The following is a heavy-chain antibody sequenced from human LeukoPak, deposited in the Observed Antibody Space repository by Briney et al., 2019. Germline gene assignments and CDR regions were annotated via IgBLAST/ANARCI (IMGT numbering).Heavy chain of an antibody. CDR2: IYYSGST. V-gene: IGHV4-59*01. D-gene: IGHD4-17*01. CDR1: GGSISSYY. CDR3: ARTTVITTYYFDY. Sequence: PSETLSLTCTVSGGSISSYYWSWIRQPPGKGLEWIGYIYYSGSTNYNPSLKSRVTISVDTSKNQFSLKLSSVTAADTAVHYCARTTVITTYYFDYWGQGTLVTVSS. J-gene: IGHJ4*02.